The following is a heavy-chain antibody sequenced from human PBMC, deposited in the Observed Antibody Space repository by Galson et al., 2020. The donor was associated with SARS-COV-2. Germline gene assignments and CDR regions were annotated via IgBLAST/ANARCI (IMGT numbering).Heavy chain of an antibody. J-gene: IGHJ4*02. Sequence: SETLSLTCTVSGYSINSGCFWCWCRQPPGKGREGCGGSFHSGGTSYNPSLQSRVTISRDKSKNQFSPKLTSVAAADTAVYYCAGDVGYASGWVVGGWDWGQGTLVTVSS. CDR1: GYSINSGCF. CDR3: AGDVGYASGWVVGGWD. D-gene: IGHD6-19*01. CDR2: SFHSGGT. V-gene: IGHV4-38-2*02.